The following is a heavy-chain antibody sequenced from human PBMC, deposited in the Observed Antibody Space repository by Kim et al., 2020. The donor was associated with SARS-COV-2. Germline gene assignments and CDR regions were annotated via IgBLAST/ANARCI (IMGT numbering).Heavy chain of an antibody. Sequence: GGSLRLSCAASGFTLSSHWMHWVRQVPGKGLVWVSRINNDGGITTYADAARGRFTISRDNAKNTLYLQMNSLRAEDTALYYCVRDSRIDDAFDVWGQGTMVTV. J-gene: IGHJ3*01. CDR2: INNDGGIT. CDR3: VRDSRIDDAFDV. D-gene: IGHD2-15*01. V-gene: IGHV3-74*01. CDR1: GFTLSSHW.